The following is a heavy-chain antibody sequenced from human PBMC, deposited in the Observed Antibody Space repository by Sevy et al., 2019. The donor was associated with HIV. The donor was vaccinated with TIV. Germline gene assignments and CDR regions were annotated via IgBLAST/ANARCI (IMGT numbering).Heavy chain of an antibody. J-gene: IGHJ4*02. CDR3: VREAYCGGDCPMYFDY. D-gene: IGHD2-21*02. V-gene: IGHV1-18*01. CDR2: ISVYNGHT. CDR1: GYSFSNYG. Sequence: ASVKVSCKTSGYSFSNYGITWVRQAPGLGLEWMGWISVYNGHTNYAQKFQGRVTMTTDTSTSTVYMDLMSLRSDDTAVYYCVREAYCGGDCPMYFDYWGQGTLVTVSS.